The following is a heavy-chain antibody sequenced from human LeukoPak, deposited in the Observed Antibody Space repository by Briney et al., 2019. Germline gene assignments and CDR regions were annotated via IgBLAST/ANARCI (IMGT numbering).Heavy chain of an antibody. CDR3: ARDRILSGVTGDY. Sequence: GGSLRLSCAASGFTFSSYSMNWVRQAPGKGLEWVSSISSSSSYIYYADSVKSRFTISRDNAKNSLYLQMNSLRAEDAAVYYCARDRILSGVTGDYWGQGTLVTVSS. V-gene: IGHV3-21*01. D-gene: IGHD2-21*02. J-gene: IGHJ4*02. CDR2: ISSSSSYI. CDR1: GFTFSSYS.